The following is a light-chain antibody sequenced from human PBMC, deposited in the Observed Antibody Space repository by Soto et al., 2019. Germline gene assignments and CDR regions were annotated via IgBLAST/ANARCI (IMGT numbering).Light chain of an antibody. CDR1: QSISRW. Sequence: DIQMTQSPSTLSASLGDRVTITCRASQSISRWLSCHQQKPGKAPKLLIYDASSLESGVPSRFSGRGSGTEFTLTISSMQPDDFATYYCQQYTGYSRTFGQGTKVDIK. CDR3: QQYTGYSRT. V-gene: IGKV1-5*01. J-gene: IGKJ1*01. CDR2: DAS.